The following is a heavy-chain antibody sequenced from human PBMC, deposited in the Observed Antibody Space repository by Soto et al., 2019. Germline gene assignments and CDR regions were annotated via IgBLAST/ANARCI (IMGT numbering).Heavy chain of an antibody. CDR1: GGTFSSYT. CDR2: IIPILGIA. V-gene: IGHV1-69*02. J-gene: IGHJ4*02. CDR3: AAEYGANSA. D-gene: IGHD4-17*01. Sequence: QVQLVESGAEVKKPGSSVKVSCKASGGTFSSYTINWVRQAPGQGHEWVGRIIPILGIAKNAQKFQGRVTITADKSTSTAYTELSSLRSEDTAVYYCAAEYGANSAWGQGTLVTVSS.